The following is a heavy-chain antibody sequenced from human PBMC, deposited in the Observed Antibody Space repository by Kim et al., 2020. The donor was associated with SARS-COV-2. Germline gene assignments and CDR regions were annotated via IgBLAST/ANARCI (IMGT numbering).Heavy chain of an antibody. Sequence: GGSLRLSCAASGFTFSSYAMAWIRQAPGKGLEWVSVISGSGGSTYYAAFVKGRFTVSRDNSKNTQYLQMNSLRAEDTAVYYCAKVAYGSGNLFDYWGQGTLVTVSS. CDR1: GFTFSSYA. V-gene: IGHV3-23*01. CDR2: ISGSGGST. D-gene: IGHD3-10*01. J-gene: IGHJ4*02. CDR3: AKVAYGSGNLFDY.